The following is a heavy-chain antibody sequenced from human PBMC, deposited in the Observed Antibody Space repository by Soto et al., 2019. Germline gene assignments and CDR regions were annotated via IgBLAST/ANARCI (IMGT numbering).Heavy chain of an antibody. Sequence: QVQLVQSGAEVKTPGSSVEVSCKAAGDTFNSYVVSWVRQAPGQGLEWMGGIIFIFGAPNYAQKFQGRVTITADKSTNTAYMTLSGLRSDHTALYYCARHREIYNWLDPWGQGTLVTVSS. CDR3: ARHREIYNWLDP. CDR2: IIFIFGAP. J-gene: IGHJ5*02. V-gene: IGHV1-69*06. CDR1: GDTFNSYV. D-gene: IGHD1-26*01.